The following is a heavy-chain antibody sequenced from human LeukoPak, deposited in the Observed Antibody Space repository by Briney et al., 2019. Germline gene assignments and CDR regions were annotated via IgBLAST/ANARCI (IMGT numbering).Heavy chain of an antibody. J-gene: IGHJ4*02. V-gene: IGHV1-2*02. D-gene: IGHD6-25*01. CDR1: GYTFTGYF. CDR2: INPNSGAT. CDR3: ARVADGYYFDY. Sequence: ASVKVSCKASGYTFTGYFTHWVRQAPGQGLEWMGLINPNSGATNYAQKFQDRVTMTRDTSITTAYMELSRLTSDDTAVYHCARVADGYYFDYWGQGTLVTVSS.